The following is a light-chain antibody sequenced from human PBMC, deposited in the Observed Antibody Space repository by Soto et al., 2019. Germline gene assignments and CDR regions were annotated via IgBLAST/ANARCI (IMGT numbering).Light chain of an antibody. CDR1: SSNIGAGYD. CDR2: GNS. V-gene: IGLV1-40*01. CDR3: QSYDSSLSGAVG. J-gene: IGLJ2*01. Sequence: QSVLTQPPSVSGAPGQRVTISCTGSSSNIGAGYDVHWYQQLPGTAPKLLIYGNSNRPSGVPDRFSGSKSGTSASLASTGLQAEDEADYYGQSYDSSLSGAVGFGGGTKLTVL.